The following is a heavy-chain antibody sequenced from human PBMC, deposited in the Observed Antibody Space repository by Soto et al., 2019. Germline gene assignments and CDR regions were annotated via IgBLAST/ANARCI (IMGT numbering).Heavy chain of an antibody. CDR2: IYYSGST. D-gene: IGHD5-18*01. V-gene: IGHV4-31*03. Sequence: QVQLQESGPGLVKPSQTLSLTCTVSGGSISSGGYYWSWIRQHPGKGLEWIGYIYYSGSTYYNPSLKSRLTISVDTSQNNFSLELSSVTAADTALYYCAGAPFRENTYGYGGAFDYWGQGTLVTVSS. CDR1: GGSISSGGYY. CDR3: AGAPFRENTYGYGGAFDY. J-gene: IGHJ4*02.